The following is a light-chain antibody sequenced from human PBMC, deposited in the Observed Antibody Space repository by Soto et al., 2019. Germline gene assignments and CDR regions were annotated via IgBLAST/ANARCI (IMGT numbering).Light chain of an antibody. CDR3: QVYGRPSLLT. J-gene: IGKJ3*01. CDR2: GAT. CDR1: QSVDSNY. Sequence: IVLTQSPGTVSLSPGERATLSCRASQSVDSNYLAWYQQRHGQAPRLLIYGATTRAAGVPDRFSGSGSGADFTLTISGLEPEDSAVYICQVYGRPSLLTFGPGTKVDF. V-gene: IGKV3-20*01.